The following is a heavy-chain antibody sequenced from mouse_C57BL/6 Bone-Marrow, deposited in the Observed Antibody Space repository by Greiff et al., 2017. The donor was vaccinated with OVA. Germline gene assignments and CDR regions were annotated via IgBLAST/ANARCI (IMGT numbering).Heavy chain of an antibody. CDR1: GYTFTSYW. Sequence: EVQLQQSGTVLARPGASVKMSCKTSGYTFTSYWMHWVKQRPGQGLEWIGAIYPGNSDTSYNQKFKGKAKLTAVTSASTAYMELSSLTNEDSAVYYCTRGGDYSNYEYFDVWGTGTTVTVSS. J-gene: IGHJ1*03. V-gene: IGHV1-5*01. D-gene: IGHD2-5*01. CDR2: IYPGNSDT. CDR3: TRGGDYSNYEYFDV.